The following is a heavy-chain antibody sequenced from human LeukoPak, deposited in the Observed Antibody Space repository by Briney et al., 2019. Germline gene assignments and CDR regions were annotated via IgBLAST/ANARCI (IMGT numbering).Heavy chain of an antibody. CDR2: IKPDGSDK. CDR1: GFTFSTSW. V-gene: IGHV3-7*01. D-gene: IGHD2-21*01. J-gene: IGHJ3*02. Sequence: GGSLRLSRAASGFTFSTSWMSWVRLAPGKGLEWLANIKPDGSDKSYVDSVKGRFTISRDNAKNSLYLQMNSLRAEDTAVYYCARSGLVDAFDIWGQGTMVTVSS. CDR3: ARSGLVDAFDI.